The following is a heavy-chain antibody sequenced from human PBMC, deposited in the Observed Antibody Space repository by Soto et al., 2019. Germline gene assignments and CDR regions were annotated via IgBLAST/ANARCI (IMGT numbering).Heavy chain of an antibody. CDR3: ARDRPRENYGGNYYYNMAV. CDR2: IIPIFRTA. CDR1: GGTFSTYA. D-gene: IGHD4-17*01. J-gene: IGHJ6*02. Sequence: QVQLVQSGAEVKKPGSSVKVSCKASGGTFSTYAISWVRQAPGQGLEWMGGIIPIFRTADYAQKFQGRVTITADESTTTAYMELNNLMSEDTAVYYCARDRPRENYGGNYYYNMAVWGPGTTVTVSS. V-gene: IGHV1-69*12.